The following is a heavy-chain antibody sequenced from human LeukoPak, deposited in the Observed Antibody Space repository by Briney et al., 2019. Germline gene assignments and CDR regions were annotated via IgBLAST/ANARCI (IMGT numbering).Heavy chain of an antibody. CDR1: GASISSGGSY. CDR2: IYYSGST. D-gene: IGHD2-21*02. CDR3: ARSQVKSTAIAFDY. J-gene: IGHJ4*02. Sequence: SETLSLTCTVSGASISSGGSYWNWIRQHPGKGLEWIGYIYYSGSTYYTPSLKSRITISVDTSKNQFSLKLSSVTAADTAVYYCARSQVKSTAIAFDYWGQGTLVTVSS. V-gene: IGHV4-31*03.